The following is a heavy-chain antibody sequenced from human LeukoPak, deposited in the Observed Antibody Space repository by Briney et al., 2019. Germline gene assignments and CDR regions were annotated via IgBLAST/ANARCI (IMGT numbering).Heavy chain of an antibody. Sequence: PSQTLSLTCKVSGESLSSSGYYWSWVRQHPGKGLEWIGSIDYSGSSHYNPSLKSRVAISVDTSKNQFSLNLTSVTAADTAVYYCARGMAAAETRARNYYMDVWGEGTTVTVSS. D-gene: IGHD6-13*01. CDR2: IDYSGSS. CDR3: ARGMAAAETRARNYYMDV. V-gene: IGHV4-31*03. J-gene: IGHJ6*03. CDR1: GESLSSSGYY.